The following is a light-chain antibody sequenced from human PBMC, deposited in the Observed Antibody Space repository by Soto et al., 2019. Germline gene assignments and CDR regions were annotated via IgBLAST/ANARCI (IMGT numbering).Light chain of an antibody. Sequence: DIVMTQSPATLSLSPGERPTLSCRASQSISRYLAWYQQKPGQGPRLLIYGASSRATGTPDRFSGSGSGTDFTLTINRLEPEDFALYYCQQYGSSPPTFGQGTKVDIK. CDR3: QQYGSSPPT. V-gene: IGKV3-20*01. CDR1: QSISRY. J-gene: IGKJ1*01. CDR2: GAS.